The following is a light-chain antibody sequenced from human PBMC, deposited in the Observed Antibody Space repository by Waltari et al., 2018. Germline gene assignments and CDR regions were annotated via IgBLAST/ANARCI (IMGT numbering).Light chain of an antibody. V-gene: IGKV3-15*01. J-gene: IGKJ1*01. CDR3: QQYNNWPLT. CDR2: GVS. Sequence: EIVMTQSPATLSLSPGERAALSCRASQTVSSSLAWYQQKPGQAPRLLIYGVSTRATGIPARFGGSGSGTEFTLTISSLQSEDFAVYYCQQYNNWPLTFGQGTKVEIK. CDR1: QTVSSS.